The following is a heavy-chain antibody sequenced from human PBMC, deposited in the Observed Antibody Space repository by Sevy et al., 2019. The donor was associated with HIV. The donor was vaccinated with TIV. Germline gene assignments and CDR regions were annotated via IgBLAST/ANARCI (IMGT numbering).Heavy chain of an antibody. CDR1: GYSISSGYY. Sequence: SETLSLTCAVSGYSISSGYYWGWIRQPPGKGLEWIGSIYHSGSTYYNPSLKSRVTISVDTSKNQFSLKLSSVTAADTAVYYCARESQRGTYYDILTGYYGVDYWGQGTLVTVSS. CDR3: ARESQRGTYYDILTGYYGVDY. CDR2: IYHSGST. J-gene: IGHJ4*02. V-gene: IGHV4-38-2*02. D-gene: IGHD3-9*01.